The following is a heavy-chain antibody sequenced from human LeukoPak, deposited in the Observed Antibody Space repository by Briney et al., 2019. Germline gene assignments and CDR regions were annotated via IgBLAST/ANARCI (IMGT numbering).Heavy chain of an antibody. CDR2: IYSDGST. V-gene: IGHV3-66*01. CDR1: GFTVSSNY. Sequence: TGGSLRLSCAASGFTVSSNYMSWVRQAPGKGLECVSLIYSDGSTSNADSVKGRFTISRDNSKNTLYLQMNSLRVEDTAVYYCARGREFDYWGQGTLVTVSS. J-gene: IGHJ4*02. CDR3: ARGREFDY.